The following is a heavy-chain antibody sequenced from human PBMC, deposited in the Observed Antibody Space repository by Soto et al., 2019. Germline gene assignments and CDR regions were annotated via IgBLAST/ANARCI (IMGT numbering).Heavy chain of an antibody. CDR2: IRRQTSGGTT. V-gene: IGHV3-49*03. CDR1: GFNFGDYS. J-gene: IGHJ4*02. Sequence: GSLRLSCTTSGFNFGDYSMSWFRQAPGKGLEWVSFIRRQTSGGTTEYAASVKGRFTISRDDSKSIAYLQMNSLKSEDTAVYYCAREQGGITKVRGDVDYWGQGTLVTVSS. D-gene: IGHD3-10*01. CDR3: AREQGGITKVRGDVDY.